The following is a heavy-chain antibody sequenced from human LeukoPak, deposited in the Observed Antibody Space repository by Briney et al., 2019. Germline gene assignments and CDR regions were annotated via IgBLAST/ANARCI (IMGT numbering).Heavy chain of an antibody. D-gene: IGHD3-3*01. CDR3: ARVGYDFWSGYYPAYFDY. Sequence: PSETLSLTCAVYGGSFSGYYWSWIRQPPGKGLEWIGEINRSGSTNYNPSLKSRVTISVDTSKNQFSLKLSSVTAADTAVYYCARVGYDFWSGYYPAYFDYWGQGTLVTVSS. V-gene: IGHV4-34*01. CDR2: INRSGST. J-gene: IGHJ4*02. CDR1: GGSFSGYY.